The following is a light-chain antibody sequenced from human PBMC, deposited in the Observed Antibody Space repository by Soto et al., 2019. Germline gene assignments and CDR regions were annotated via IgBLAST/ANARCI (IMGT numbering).Light chain of an antibody. J-gene: IGKJ5*01. CDR2: DAS. Sequence: DIQMTQSPATLSASVGGRVTINCRASQTISNWLAWYQQKPGKAPTLLIYDASTLERGVPSRFSGTGSGTEFTLSIDSLQPDDFATYYCQQYHTSSITFGQGTRLEIK. CDR1: QTISNW. CDR3: QQYHTSSIT. V-gene: IGKV1-5*01.